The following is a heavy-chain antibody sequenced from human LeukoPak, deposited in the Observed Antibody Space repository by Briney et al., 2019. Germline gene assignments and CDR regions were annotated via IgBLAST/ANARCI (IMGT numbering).Heavy chain of an antibody. Sequence: SGPTLVNPTQTLTLTCTFSGFSLSTSGVSVGWIRQPPGKALEWLALIYWDDDKRYSPSLKSRLTITRDTSKNQVVLTMTNMDPVDTATYYCAHDLGYDSSGYRRASDYWGQGTLVTVSS. CDR1: GFSLSTSGVS. CDR2: IYWDDDK. D-gene: IGHD3-22*01. CDR3: AHDLGYDSSGYRRASDY. J-gene: IGHJ4*02. V-gene: IGHV2-5*02.